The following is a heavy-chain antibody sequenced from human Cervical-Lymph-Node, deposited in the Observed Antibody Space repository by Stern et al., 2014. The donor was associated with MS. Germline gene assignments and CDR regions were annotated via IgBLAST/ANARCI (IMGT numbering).Heavy chain of an antibody. V-gene: IGHV3-23*04. CDR2: ISNDGGST. J-gene: IGHJ4*02. Sequence: EVQLVESGGGLAQPGGSLRLSCAASGFTFSNYAMHWVRQAPGKGLEWVAGISNDGGSTYDADSVKGRFTISRDNSKNTVYLQMNSLRAEDTALYYCAKETADLLIEAPDYFDYWGRGTLVTVSS. D-gene: IGHD3-22*01. CDR3: AKETADLLIEAPDYFDY. CDR1: GFTFSNYA.